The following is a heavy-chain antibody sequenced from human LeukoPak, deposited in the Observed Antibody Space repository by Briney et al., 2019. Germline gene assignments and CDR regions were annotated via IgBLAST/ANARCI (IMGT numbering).Heavy chain of an antibody. CDR1: GFTFSNYA. V-gene: IGHV3-23*01. CDR3: AKADYNDYAFDN. Sequence: GGSLRLSCAVSGFTFSNYAMRWVRQAPGKGLEWVSAITSSGGDTYNADSVRGRFSISRDNSKNTLYLQMNSLRAEDTAVFFCAKADYNDYAFDNWGQGTLVTVSA. D-gene: IGHD4-11*01. J-gene: IGHJ4*02. CDR2: ITSSGGDT.